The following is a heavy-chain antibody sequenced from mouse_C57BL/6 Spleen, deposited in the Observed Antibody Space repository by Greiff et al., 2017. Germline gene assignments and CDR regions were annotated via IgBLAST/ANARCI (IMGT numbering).Heavy chain of an antibody. CDR3: AETAQAGYAMDY. J-gene: IGHJ4*01. Sequence: VQLQQSGAELVRPGTSVKVSCKASGYAFTNYLIEWVKQRPGQGLEWIGVINPGSGGTNYNEKIKGQATLTADKSSSTAYMQLSSLTSEDSAVYFCAETAQAGYAMDYWGQGTSVTVSS. V-gene: IGHV1-54*01. CDR1: GYAFTNYL. D-gene: IGHD3-2*02. CDR2: INPGSGGT.